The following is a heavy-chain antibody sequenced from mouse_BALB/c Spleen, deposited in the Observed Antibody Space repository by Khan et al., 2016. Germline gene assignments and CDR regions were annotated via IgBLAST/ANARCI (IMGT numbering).Heavy chain of an antibody. V-gene: IGHV1-7*01. D-gene: IGHD1-1*01. Sequence: QVRLQQSGAELAKPGASVKMSCKASGYTFTDYWMHWVKQRPGQGLEWIGYINPNTGYTEYNQKFKDKATLTAYKSSSTAYMQLSSLTSEDSAVYYWARLSYCYGSRYGWFAYWCQGTLVTVSA. CDR1: GYTFTDYW. CDR3: ARLSYCYGSRYGWFAY. J-gene: IGHJ3*01. CDR2: INPNTGYT.